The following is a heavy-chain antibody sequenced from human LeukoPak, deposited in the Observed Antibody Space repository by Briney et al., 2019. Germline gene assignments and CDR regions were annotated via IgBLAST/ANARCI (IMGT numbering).Heavy chain of an antibody. D-gene: IGHD3-10*01. CDR3: AREDRASGRGLDP. CDR1: GGSISTYY. V-gene: IGHV4-4*07. J-gene: IGHJ5*02. CDR2: IYVDGST. Sequence: SESLSLTCTVSGGSISTYYWSWIRQATGKGLEWIGRIYVDGSTNYNPSLKSRVTVSVDTSKNQFSLNLSSVTAADTAVYYCAREDRASGRGLDPWGQGTLVTVSS.